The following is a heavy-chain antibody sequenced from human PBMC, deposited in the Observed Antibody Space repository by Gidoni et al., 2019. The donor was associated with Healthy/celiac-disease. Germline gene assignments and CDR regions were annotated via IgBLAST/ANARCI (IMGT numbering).Heavy chain of an antibody. CDR3: ARHDYDFWSGYYGEGYYYYGMDV. CDR1: GGSISSYD. D-gene: IGHD3-3*01. J-gene: IGHJ6*02. CDR2: IYYSGRP. V-gene: IGHV4-59*08. Sequence: QVQLQESGPGLVKPSETLSLTCTVSGGSISSYDWSWIRQPPGKGLEWIGYIYYSGRPNYNPPLKRRVTISVDTSKNQFSLKLSSVTAAETAVYYCARHDYDFWSGYYGEGYYYYGMDVWGQGTTVTVSS.